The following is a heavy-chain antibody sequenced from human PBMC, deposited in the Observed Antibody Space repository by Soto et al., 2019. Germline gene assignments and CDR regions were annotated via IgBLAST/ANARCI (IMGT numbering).Heavy chain of an antibody. CDR3: AKESGFLEWLSSSYYYYYGMDF. D-gene: IGHD3-3*01. V-gene: IGHV3-23*01. CDR2: ISGSGGST. CDR1: GFTFSSYA. Sequence: EVQLLESGGGLVQPGGSLRLSCAASGFTFSSYAMSWVRQAPGKGLEWVSAISGSGGSTYYADSVKGRFTISRDNSKNTPYLQMNCLRAEDTAVYYCAKESGFLEWLSSSYYYYYGMDFWGQGTTVTVSS. J-gene: IGHJ6*02.